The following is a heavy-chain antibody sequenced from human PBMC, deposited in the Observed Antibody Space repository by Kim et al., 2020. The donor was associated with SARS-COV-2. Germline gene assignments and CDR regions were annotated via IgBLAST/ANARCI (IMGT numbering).Heavy chain of an antibody. CDR2: ISWNSGSI. CDR1: GFTFDDYA. V-gene: IGHV3-9*01. Sequence: GGSLRLSCAASGFTFDDYAMHWVRQAPGKGLEWVSGISWNSGSIGYADSVKGRFTISRDNAKNSLYLQMNSLRAEDTALYYCAAEYSGWFDPWCQGTLVT. CDR3: AAEYSGWFDP. J-gene: IGHJ5*02. D-gene: IGHD6-6*01.